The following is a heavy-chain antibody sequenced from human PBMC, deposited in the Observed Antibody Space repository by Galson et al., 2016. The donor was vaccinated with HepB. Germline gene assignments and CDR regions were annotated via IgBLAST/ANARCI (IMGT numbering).Heavy chain of an antibody. CDR2: IYHSGST. Sequence: GSISSGGYYWSWIRQHPGKGLEWIGYIYHSGSTYYNPSLKSRVTISVDTSKNQFSLKLSSVTAADTAVYFCARDRSSGSGSFGYWGQGTVVTVSS. D-gene: IGHD3-10*01. CDR3: ARDRSSGSGSFGY. J-gene: IGHJ4*02. V-gene: IGHV4-31*02. CDR1: GSISSGGYY.